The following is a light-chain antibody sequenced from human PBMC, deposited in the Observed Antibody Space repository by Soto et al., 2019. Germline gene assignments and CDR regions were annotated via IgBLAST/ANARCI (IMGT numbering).Light chain of an antibody. CDR3: QQYHIYSWT. CDR2: RAS. J-gene: IGKJ1*01. CDR1: QSISYW. V-gene: IGKV1-5*03. Sequence: DIELPQSPATLTASFGDRVTITCWASQSISYWLAWYQQKQEKAPKVLIYRASHLESGVPSRFSASGYGTEFYLTITSLQADDFAAYYCQQYHIYSWTFGQGTKVDIK.